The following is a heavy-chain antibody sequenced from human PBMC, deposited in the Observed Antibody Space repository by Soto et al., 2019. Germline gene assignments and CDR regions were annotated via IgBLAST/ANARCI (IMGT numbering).Heavy chain of an antibody. V-gene: IGHV3-15*07. Sequence: PGGSLRHPCAASGFSFTNAWMNWFRQAPGKGLEWVGRIKSNSDGGATDYAAPVKGRFIISRDDSKNTLYLQMNSLKTDDTAVYYCSAVFGSSGSLWGQGSLVSVSA. D-gene: IGHD3-22*01. CDR3: SAVFGSSGSL. J-gene: IGHJ4*02. CDR2: IKSNSDGGAT. CDR1: GFSFTNAW.